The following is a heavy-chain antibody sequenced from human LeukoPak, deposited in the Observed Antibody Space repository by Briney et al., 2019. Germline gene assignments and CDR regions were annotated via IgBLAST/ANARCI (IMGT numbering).Heavy chain of an antibody. Sequence: KTSETLSLTCAVSGYSISSGYYWGWIRQPPGKGLEWIGSIYHSGSTYYNPSLKSRVTISVDTSKNQFSLKLSSVTAAGTAVYYCARAPGEQWLVRRTHFDYWGQGTLVTVSS. CDR1: GYSISSGYY. CDR3: ARAPGEQWLVRRTHFDY. J-gene: IGHJ4*02. D-gene: IGHD6-19*01. CDR2: IYHSGST. V-gene: IGHV4-38-2*01.